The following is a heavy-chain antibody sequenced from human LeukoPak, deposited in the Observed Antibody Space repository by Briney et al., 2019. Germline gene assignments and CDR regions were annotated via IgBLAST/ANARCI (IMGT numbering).Heavy chain of an antibody. CDR2: IYHSGST. J-gene: IGHJ4*02. Sequence: PSQTLSLTTAASGYSISSGYYWVWIRHPPGKELEWIGSIYHSGSTYYNPSLKNQATISVNTTTTQFPLRLSSVTAADTAVYYCAIRYIESSGYYGDSWGQGTLVTVSS. D-gene: IGHD3-22*01. CDR1: GYSISSGYY. CDR3: AIRYIESSGYYGDS. V-gene: IGHV4-38-2*01.